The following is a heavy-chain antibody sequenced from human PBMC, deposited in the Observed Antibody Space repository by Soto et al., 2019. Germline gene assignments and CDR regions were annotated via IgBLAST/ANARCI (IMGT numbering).Heavy chain of an antibody. V-gene: IGHV3-48*03. CDR1: RFTFDTYD. D-gene: IGHD3-22*01. CDR3: ATSLSGFYDNY. J-gene: IGHJ4*02. Sequence: VGSLRLSCAASRFTFDTYDVMWVHQAPGKGLEWLSYISSSGSPTFYADSVRGRFTISRDNAKNSLYLHMNSLRAEDTAVYYCATSLSGFYDNYWGQGTLVTVSS. CDR2: ISSSGSPT.